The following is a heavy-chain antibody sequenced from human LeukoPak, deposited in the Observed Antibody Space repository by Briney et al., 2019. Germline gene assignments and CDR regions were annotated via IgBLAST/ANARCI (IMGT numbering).Heavy chain of an antibody. CDR1: GGSISSGAYY. Sequence: PSQTLSLTCTVSGGSISSGAYYWSWVRQHQGMGLEWVGYINNSGRTYYNPSLNSRVSISVDTSKNQFSLRLTSVTASDTAVYYCARGAGCGCESSGENWLDHWGQGTLVTVSS. CDR3: ARGAGCGCESSGENWLDH. CDR2: INNSGRT. D-gene: IGHD3-22*01. J-gene: IGHJ5*02. V-gene: IGHV4-31*03.